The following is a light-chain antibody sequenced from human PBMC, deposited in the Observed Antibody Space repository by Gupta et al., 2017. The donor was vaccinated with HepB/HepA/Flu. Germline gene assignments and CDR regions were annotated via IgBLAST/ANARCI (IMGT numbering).Light chain of an antibody. V-gene: IGKV1-39*01. J-gene: IGKJ5*01. CDR2: SAS. Sequence: DLQMTQSPSSLSASVGDRVTITCRASQSIRNYLNWYQHKPGKAPKLLIYSASTLQNEVPARFSGSGSGTEFTLTISSLQPEDFAAYYCQQCLTTPSTFGQGTRLEIK. CDR1: QSIRNY. CDR3: QQCLTTPST.